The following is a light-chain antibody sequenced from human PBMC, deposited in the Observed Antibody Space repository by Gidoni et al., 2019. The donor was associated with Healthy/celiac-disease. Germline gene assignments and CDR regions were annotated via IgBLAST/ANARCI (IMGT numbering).Light chain of an antibody. CDR2: AAS. V-gene: IGKV1-39*01. J-gene: IGKJ4*01. Sequence: SSLSASVGDRVTITCRASQSISSYLNWYQQKPGKAPKLLIYAASSLQSGVPSRFSGSGSGTDFTLTISSLQPEDFATYYCQQSYSTVLTFGGGTKVEIK. CDR3: QQSYSTVLT. CDR1: QSISSY.